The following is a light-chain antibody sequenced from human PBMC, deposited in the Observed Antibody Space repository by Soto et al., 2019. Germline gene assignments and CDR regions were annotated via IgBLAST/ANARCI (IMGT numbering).Light chain of an antibody. V-gene: IGKV3-11*01. CDR3: QQRSNWPLIT. Sequence: IVLTQSPATLSLSPGERATLSCMASQSVSSYLAWYQQKPGQAPRLLLYDASNRATGIPARFSGSGSGTDLTLTISSLEPEDFAVYYCQQRSNWPLITFGQGTRLEI. CDR2: DAS. J-gene: IGKJ5*01. CDR1: QSVSSY.